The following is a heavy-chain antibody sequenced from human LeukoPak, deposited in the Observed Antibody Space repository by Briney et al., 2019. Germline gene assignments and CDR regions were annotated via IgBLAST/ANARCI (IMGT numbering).Heavy chain of an antibody. Sequence: SVTLSLTCTVSGGSVSSGEYYWSWIRQPPGKGLEWIGYFSYTGSTYYNPSVKSRVSISVDTSKNQFSLQLTSVTAADTAVYYCARALNGYFYAFDSWGQGTLVTVSS. V-gene: IGHV4-30-4*01. CDR3: ARALNGYFYAFDS. CDR2: FSYTGST. J-gene: IGHJ4*02. D-gene: IGHD2/OR15-2a*01. CDR1: GGSVSSGEYY.